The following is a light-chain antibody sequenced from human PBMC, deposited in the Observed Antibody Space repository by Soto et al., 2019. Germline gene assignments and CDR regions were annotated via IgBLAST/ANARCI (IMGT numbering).Light chain of an antibody. CDR3: SSFTSKSSLI. CDR1: MRDVGGYNP. CDR2: EVR. J-gene: IGLJ2*01. Sequence: QSALTQPASVSGSPGQSITISCAGTMRDVGGYNPVSWYQQHPGRAPQLILYEVRNRPSGISFRFSGSKSGNTASLTISGLQAEDEADYYCSSFTSKSSLIFGGGTKLTVL. V-gene: IGLV2-14*01.